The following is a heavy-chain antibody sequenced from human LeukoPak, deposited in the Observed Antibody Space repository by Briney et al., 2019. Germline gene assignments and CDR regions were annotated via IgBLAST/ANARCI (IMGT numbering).Heavy chain of an antibody. CDR3: ARECSSTTCYTRSFDP. J-gene: IGHJ5*02. Sequence: SETLSLTCIVSGYSISSGYYWGWIRQPPGKGLEWIGNLYHSGSTYYNPSLRSRAAISGDTSKNQFSLSLSSVTAADTAVYYCARECSSTTCYTRSFDPWGQGTLVTVSS. D-gene: IGHD2-2*02. V-gene: IGHV4-38-2*02. CDR1: GYSISSGYY. CDR2: LYHSGST.